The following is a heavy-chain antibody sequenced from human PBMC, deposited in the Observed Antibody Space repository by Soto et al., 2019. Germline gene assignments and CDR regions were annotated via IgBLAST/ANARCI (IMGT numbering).Heavy chain of an antibody. CDR3: ARENSRISPRLFQH. CDR2: ISPAGTNQ. J-gene: IGHJ1*01. V-gene: IGHV3-30-3*01. D-gene: IGHD6-6*01. Sequence: HPWGSLRLSCVASGFIFIDYAIRWARQAAVKCLEWVALISPAGTNQYYADSAKGRFTISRDNSKNTLYLQMNSLRPEDTGLYYCARENSRISPRLFQHWDHGTLVTVSS. CDR1: GFIFIDYA.